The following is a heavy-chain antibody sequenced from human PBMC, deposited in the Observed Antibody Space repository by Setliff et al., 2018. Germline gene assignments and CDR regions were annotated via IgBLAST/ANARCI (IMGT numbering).Heavy chain of an antibody. J-gene: IGHJ4*01. CDR3: AGVHWTTNWFLHY. CDR1: GFAFDSYA. CDR2: IFHDGRDI. D-gene: IGHD7-27*01. Sequence: GESLRLSCAASGFAFDSYAMHWVRQAPGKGLEWVAIIFHDGRDIYYGDSVQGRFAISRDSSKNTLYLQMNSLRSDDTAVYYCAGVHWTTNWFLHYWGQRTLVTVSS. V-gene: IGHV3-30*03.